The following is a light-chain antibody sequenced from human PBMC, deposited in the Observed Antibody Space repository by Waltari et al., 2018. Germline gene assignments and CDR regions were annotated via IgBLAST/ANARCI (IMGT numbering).Light chain of an antibody. CDR2: DVS. Sequence: QSALTQPRSVSGSPGQSVTISCTGTSSDVGGYNYVSWSQQLPGKAPKLMIYDVSKRSSWVPDPFSGSKSGNTASLTISGLQAEDEADYYCCSYAGSYTVLFGGGTKLTVL. CDR3: CSYAGSYTVL. V-gene: IGLV2-11*01. J-gene: IGLJ2*01. CDR1: SSDVGGYNY.